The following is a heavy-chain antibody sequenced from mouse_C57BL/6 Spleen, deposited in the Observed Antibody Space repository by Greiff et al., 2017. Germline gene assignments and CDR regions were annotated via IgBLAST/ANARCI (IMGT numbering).Heavy chain of an antibody. V-gene: IGHV1-20*01. CDR3: ARYGNYAMDY. CDR2: INPYNGDT. J-gene: IGHJ4*01. CDR1: GYSFTGYF. Sequence: EVQLQQSGPELVKPGASVTISCKASGYSFTGYFMNWVMQSHGKSLEWIGRINPYNGDTFYNQKFKGKATLTVDKSSSTAHMELRSLTSEDSAVYYCARYGNYAMDYWGQGTSVTVSS. D-gene: IGHD2-1*01.